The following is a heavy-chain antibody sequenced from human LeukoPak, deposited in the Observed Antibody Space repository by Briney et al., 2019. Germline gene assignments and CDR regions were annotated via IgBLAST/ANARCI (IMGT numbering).Heavy chain of an antibody. J-gene: IGHJ4*02. CDR3: AKQLGYCSDGSCYFPY. V-gene: IGHV3-23*01. Sequence: PGGSLRLSGAASGLTFSSSAMSWVRQAPGKGLEWVSAISNNGGYTYYANSVQGRFTISRDNSKSTLCLQMNSLRAEDTAVYYCAKQLGYCSDGSCYFPYWGQGTLVTVSS. CDR2: ISNNGGYT. CDR1: GLTFSSSA. D-gene: IGHD2-15*01.